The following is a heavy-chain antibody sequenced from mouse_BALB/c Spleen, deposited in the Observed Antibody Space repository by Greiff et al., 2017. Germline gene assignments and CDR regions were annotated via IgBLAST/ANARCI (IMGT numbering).Heavy chain of an antibody. CDR2: IYPGDSST. D-gene: IGHD1-1*01. CDR3: ARDITTVVAPNFDY. V-gene: IGHV1S56*01. J-gene: IGHJ2*01. Sequence: QVQLQQSGPELVKPGASVKMSCKASGYTFTSYYIHWVKQRPGQGLEWIGWIYPGDSSTKYNEKFKGKTTLTADKSSSTAYMLLSSLTSEDSAIYFCARDITTVVAPNFDYWGQGTTLTVSS. CDR1: GYTFTSYY.